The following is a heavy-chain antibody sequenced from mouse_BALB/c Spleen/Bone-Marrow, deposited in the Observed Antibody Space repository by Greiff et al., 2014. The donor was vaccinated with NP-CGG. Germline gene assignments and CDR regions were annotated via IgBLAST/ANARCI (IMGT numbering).Heavy chain of an antibody. CDR1: GFSLSYYG. CDR2: IWNGGIT. V-gene: IGHV2-2*02. J-gene: IGHJ4*01. Sequence: QVQLKESGPGLVQPSQSLSITCTVSGFSLSYYGVHWIRQSPGKGLEWLGVIWNGGITDYNASFISRLSISKDNSKSQVFFTMNSLQANDTAIYYCARSPSMDYWGPGTSVTVTS. CDR3: ARSPSMDY.